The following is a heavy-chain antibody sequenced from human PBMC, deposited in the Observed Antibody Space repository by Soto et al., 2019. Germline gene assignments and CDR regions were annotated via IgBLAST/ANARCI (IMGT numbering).Heavy chain of an antibody. CDR1: GFTFSSYA. Sequence: EVQLLESGGGLVQPGGSLILSCAASGFTFSSYAMSWVRQAPGKGLEWVSAISGSGGSTYYADSVKGRFTISRDNSKNTLYLQMNSLRAEDTAVYYCAKGGYGAIHFDYWGQGTLVTVSS. V-gene: IGHV3-23*01. CDR3: AKGGYGAIHFDY. CDR2: ISGSGGST. D-gene: IGHD4-17*01. J-gene: IGHJ4*02.